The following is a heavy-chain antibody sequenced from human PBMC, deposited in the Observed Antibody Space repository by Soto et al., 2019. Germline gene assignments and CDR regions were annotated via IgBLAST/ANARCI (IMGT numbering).Heavy chain of an antibody. CDR1: EFTFSSYA. J-gene: IGHJ4*01. V-gene: IGHV3-23*01. CDR2: ISGSGGST. D-gene: IGHD3-3*02. CDR3: APEIRTLPY. Sequence: EVQLLESGGNLVQPGGSLRLSCAASEFTFSSYAMSWVRQAPRKGLEWVSVISGSGGSTHYTDSVKGRITISRDNSKNMLYLQMDSLRAEYTALYYCAPEIRTLPYWGHGTQVTVSS.